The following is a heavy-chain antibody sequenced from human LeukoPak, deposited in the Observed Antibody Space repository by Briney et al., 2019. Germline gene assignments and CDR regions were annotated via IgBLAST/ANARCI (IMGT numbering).Heavy chain of an antibody. CDR1: GFTFTNYA. D-gene: IGHD1-26*01. CDR2: ISGSGGST. CDR3: AKQMYGLGATDH. Sequence: GGSLRLSCAASGFTFTNYAMSWVRQAPGKGLEWVSTISGSGGSTYYADSVKGRFTISRDNSENTLYPQMYSLRAEDTAIYYCAKQMYGLGATDHWGQGTLVTVSS. J-gene: IGHJ5*02. V-gene: IGHV3-23*01.